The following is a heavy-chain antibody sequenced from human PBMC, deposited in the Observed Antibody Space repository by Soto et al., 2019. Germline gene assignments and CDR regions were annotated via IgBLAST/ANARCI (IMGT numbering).Heavy chain of an antibody. V-gene: IGHV1-46*01. D-gene: IGHD6-13*01. CDR2: INPGGGST. CDR3: AGDGTVRIGAAAGSFDD. CDR1: GYTFTSYY. J-gene: IGHJ4*02. Sequence: QVQLVQSGAEVKKPGASVKVSCKASGYTFTSYYMHWVRQAPGQGLEWMGIINPGGGSTSYAQKFQGRVTRTRDTSTSKVYMGLSSLRSEDTAVYYCAGDGTVRIGAAAGSFDDWGQGTLVTVSS.